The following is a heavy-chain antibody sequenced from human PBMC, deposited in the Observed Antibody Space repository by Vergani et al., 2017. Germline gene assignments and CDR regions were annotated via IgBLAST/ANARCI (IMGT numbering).Heavy chain of an antibody. CDR2: VSTGTKSQ. CDR3: AREYSSTSGRAFDF. CDR1: GFDFSSYI. D-gene: IGHD2-2*01. Sequence: QLVESGGGWVQPVGSLRLSCVVSGFDFSSYIMNWVRQAPGKGLEWVSFVSTGTKSQSYEESVKGRFSISRDSAKNSLYLQMDSLRAEDTAVYYCAREYSSTSGRAFDFWGQGTKVTVSS. V-gene: IGHV3-48*01. J-gene: IGHJ3*01.